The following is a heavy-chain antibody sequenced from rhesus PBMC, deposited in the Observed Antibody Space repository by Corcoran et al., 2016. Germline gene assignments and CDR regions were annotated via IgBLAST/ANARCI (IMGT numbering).Heavy chain of an antibody. D-gene: IGHD3S6*01. CDR2: SYGGSGST. CDR1: GGSISSNY. V-gene: IGHV4-147*01. CDR3: ARAPNGEFDY. J-gene: IGHJ4*01. Sequence: QVQLQESGPGLGKPSDTLSLTCAVSGGSISSNYWRWIRQPPGKGLEWIGYSYGGSGSTSYNPSLKSRVTISTDTSKNQFSLKLSSVTAADTAVYYCARAPNGEFDYWGQGVLVTVSS.